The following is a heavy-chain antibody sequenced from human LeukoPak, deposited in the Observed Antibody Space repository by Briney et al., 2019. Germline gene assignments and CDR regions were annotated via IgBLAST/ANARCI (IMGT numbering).Heavy chain of an antibody. CDR3: AKGRMDYYYGMDA. V-gene: IGHV3-9*01. J-gene: IGHJ6*02. CDR2: ISWNSGSI. CDR1: GFTFDDYA. D-gene: IGHD2-8*01. Sequence: GRSLGLSCAASGFTFDDYAMHWVRQAPGKGLEWVSGISWNSGSIGYADSVKGRFTISRDNAKNSLYLQMNSLRAEDTALYYCAKGRMDYYYGMDAWGQGTTVTVSS.